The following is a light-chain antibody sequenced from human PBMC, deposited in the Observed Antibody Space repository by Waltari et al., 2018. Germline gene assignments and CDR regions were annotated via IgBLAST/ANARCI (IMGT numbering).Light chain of an antibody. CDR1: SSDIGGHSS. J-gene: IGLJ3*02. CDR3: SSYTDSFTVV. V-gene: IGLV2-14*03. Sequence: QSALSQPASVSGSPGQSITISCTGTSSDIGGHSSVSWYQQHPGKAPQTMINDVRNRPSGVAYRFSGSKSANPASLTISGLQAEDEADYYCSSYTDSFTVVFGGGTRLTVL. CDR2: DVR.